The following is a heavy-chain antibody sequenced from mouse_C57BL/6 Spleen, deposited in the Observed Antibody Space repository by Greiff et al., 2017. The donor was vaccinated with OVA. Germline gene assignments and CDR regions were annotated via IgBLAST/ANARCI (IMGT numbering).Heavy chain of an antibody. Sequence: QVQLQQPGAELVKPGASVKLSCKASGYTFTSYWMQWVKQRPGQGLEWIGEIDPSDSYTNYNQKFKGKATLTVDTSSSTAYMQLSSLTSEDSAVYYCARSNYYGSSHWYFDVWGTGPTVTVAS. V-gene: IGHV1-50*01. CDR1: GYTFTSYW. CDR2: IDPSDSYT. D-gene: IGHD1-1*01. J-gene: IGHJ1*03. CDR3: ARSNYYGSSHWYFDV.